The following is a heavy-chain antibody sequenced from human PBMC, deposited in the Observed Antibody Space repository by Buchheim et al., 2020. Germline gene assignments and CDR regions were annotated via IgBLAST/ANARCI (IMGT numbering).Heavy chain of an antibody. Sequence: QVQLQQWGAGLLKPSETLSLTCAVYGGSFSGYYWSWIRQPPGKGLEWIGEINHSGSTNYNPSLKSRVTISVDTSKNQFSLKLSSVTAADTAVYYCARGRYRKPNWFDPWGQGTL. D-gene: IGHD3-16*02. CDR2: INHSGST. CDR3: ARGRYRKPNWFDP. CDR1: GGSFSGYY. V-gene: IGHV4-34*01. J-gene: IGHJ5*02.